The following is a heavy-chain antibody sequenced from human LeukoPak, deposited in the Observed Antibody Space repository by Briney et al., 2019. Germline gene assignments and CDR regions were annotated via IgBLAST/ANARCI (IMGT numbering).Heavy chain of an antibody. Sequence: HAGGSLRLSCAAPGFTFSSYGMHWVRQAPGKGLEWVAVISYDGSNKYYADSVKGRFTISRDNSKNTLYLQMNSLRAEDTAVYYCAKDGFDYWGQGTLVTVSS. CDR3: AKDGFDY. CDR1: GFTFSSYG. J-gene: IGHJ4*02. CDR2: ISYDGSNK. V-gene: IGHV3-30*18.